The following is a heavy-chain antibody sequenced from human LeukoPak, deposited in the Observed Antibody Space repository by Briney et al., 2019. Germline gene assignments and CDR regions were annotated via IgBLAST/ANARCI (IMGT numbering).Heavy chain of an antibody. V-gene: IGHV5-51*01. CDR3: ARPSYGASDY. J-gene: IGHJ4*02. CDR2: IYPDDSRT. Sequence: GESLKISCKGSGYRFTKSWIGWVRQMPGKGLEWLGIIYPDDSRTGYSPSFQGQVTISVDKSITTAYLQWTSLKASDTAMYYCARPSYGASDYWGQGTLVTVSS. CDR1: GYRFTKSW. D-gene: IGHD4-17*01.